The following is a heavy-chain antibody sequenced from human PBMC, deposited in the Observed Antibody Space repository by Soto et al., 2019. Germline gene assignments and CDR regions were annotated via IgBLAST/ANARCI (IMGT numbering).Heavy chain of an antibody. CDR1: GFTFSSYS. CDR2: ISSSSSTI. Sequence: GGSLRLSCAASGFTFSSYSMNWVRQAPGKGLEWVSYISSSSSTIYYADSVKGRFTISRDNAKNSLYLQMNSLRDEDTAVYYCARVRYYYDSSGYLLFDYWGQGTLVTVSS. CDR3: ARVRYYYDSSGYLLFDY. D-gene: IGHD3-22*01. V-gene: IGHV3-48*02. J-gene: IGHJ4*02.